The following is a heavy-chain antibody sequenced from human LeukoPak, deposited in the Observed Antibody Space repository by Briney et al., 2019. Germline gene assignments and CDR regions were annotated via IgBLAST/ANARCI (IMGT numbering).Heavy chain of an antibody. V-gene: IGHV3-23*01. Sequence: NPGGSLRLSCAASGFTFSSYAMTWVRQAPGKGLEWVSLISSSGVNTYYADSVKGRFTISRDNSKNTLYLQMNSLRAEDTAVYYCARDGDSQYCSSTNCLFHYWGQGTLVTVSS. CDR3: ARDGDSQYCSSTNCLFHY. CDR1: GFTFSSYA. D-gene: IGHD2-2*01. CDR2: ISSSGVNT. J-gene: IGHJ4*02.